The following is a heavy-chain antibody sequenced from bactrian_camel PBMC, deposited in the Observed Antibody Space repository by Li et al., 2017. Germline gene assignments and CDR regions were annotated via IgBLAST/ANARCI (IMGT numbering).Heavy chain of an antibody. Sequence: HVQLVESGGGSVQAGGSLTLSCAVSGYTSSDFCMDWFRQAPGKEREGVAVIDSDGSARYADSVKDRFTISKDNANNTLHLHLNNLKPEDTAMYYCAVKLGLMDISTLMMGGKDYYAMDYWGKGTQVTVS. D-gene: IGHD1*01. CDR2: IDSDGSA. V-gene: IGHV3S6*01. CDR1: GYTSSDFC. J-gene: IGHJ7*01.